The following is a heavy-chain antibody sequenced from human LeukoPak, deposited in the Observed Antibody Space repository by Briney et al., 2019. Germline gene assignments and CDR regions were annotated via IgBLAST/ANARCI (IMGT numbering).Heavy chain of an antibody. Sequence: SSETLSLTCAVYGGSFSGYYWSWIRQPPGKGLEWIGEINHSGSTNYNPSLKSRVTISVDTSKNQFSLKLSSVTAADTAVYYCARGRDSSGWSGDYWGQGTLVTVSP. CDR3: ARGRDSSGWSGDY. V-gene: IGHV4-34*01. D-gene: IGHD6-13*01. CDR2: INHSGST. J-gene: IGHJ4*02. CDR1: GGSFSGYY.